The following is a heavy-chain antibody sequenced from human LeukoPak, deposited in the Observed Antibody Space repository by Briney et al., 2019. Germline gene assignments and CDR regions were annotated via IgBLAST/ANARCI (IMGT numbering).Heavy chain of an antibody. CDR2: IYYSGST. V-gene: IGHV4-39*07. D-gene: IGHD5-24*01. CDR1: GGSISSSSYY. J-gene: IGHJ4*02. CDR3: ARESGRDGYPLYYFDY. Sequence: PSETLSLTCTVSGGSISSSSYYWGWIRQPPGKGLEWIGSIYYSGSTYYNPSLKSRVTISVDTSKNQFSLKLSSVTAADTAVYYCARESGRDGYPLYYFDYWGQGTLVTVSS.